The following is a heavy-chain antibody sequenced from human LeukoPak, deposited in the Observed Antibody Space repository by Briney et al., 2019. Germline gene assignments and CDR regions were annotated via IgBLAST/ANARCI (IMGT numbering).Heavy chain of an antibody. CDR1: GGSISSYY. Sequence: SETLSLTCTVSGGSISSYYWSWIRQPPGKGLEWIGYIYYSGSTNYNPSLKGRVTISVDTSKNQFSLKLSSVTAADTAVYYCARYYYDSSGYYYFDYWGQGTLVTVSS. CDR2: IYYSGST. D-gene: IGHD3-22*01. J-gene: IGHJ4*02. CDR3: ARYYYDSSGYYYFDY. V-gene: IGHV4-59*08.